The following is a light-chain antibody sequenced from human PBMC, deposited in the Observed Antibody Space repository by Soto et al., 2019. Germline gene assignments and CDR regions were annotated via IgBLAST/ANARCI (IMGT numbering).Light chain of an antibody. CDR1: NIGSES. CDR2: DDS. V-gene: IGLV3-21*02. CDR3: QSYDNSLSGSWV. J-gene: IGLJ7*01. Sequence: SYELTQPPSVSVAPGQTARITCGGNNIGSESVHWYQQKPGQAPMVVVYDDSDRPSGIPERFSGSNSGNTATLTISRVEGGDEADYYCQSYDNSLSGSWVFGGGTQLTVL.